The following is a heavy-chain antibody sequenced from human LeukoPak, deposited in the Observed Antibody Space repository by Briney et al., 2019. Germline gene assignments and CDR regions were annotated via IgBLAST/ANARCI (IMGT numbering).Heavy chain of an antibody. Sequence: GGSLRLSCAASGFTVNSNYLSWVRQAPGKGLAWVSTLYNTGNTYYANSVKGRFSISRDNSKNTLFLQMNSLRAEDTAVYYCARLTADGRLYFVDWGPGTLVTVSS. CDR3: ARLTADGRLYFVD. V-gene: IGHV3-53*01. D-gene: IGHD6-13*01. CDR1: GFTVNSNY. CDR2: LYNTGNT. J-gene: IGHJ4*02.